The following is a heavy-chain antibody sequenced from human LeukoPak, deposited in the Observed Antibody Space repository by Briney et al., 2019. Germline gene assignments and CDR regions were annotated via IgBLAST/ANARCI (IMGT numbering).Heavy chain of an antibody. V-gene: IGHV1-69*11. CDR2: IIPVLSTA. J-gene: IGHJ4*02. CDR1: GDTFSRYA. CDR3: ARGEVPPHYFDS. Sequence: SVKVSCKASGDTFSRYAISWVRQAPGQGLEWMGRIIPVLSTANYAQKFQDRVTITADESTTTAYMEVSSLRSEDTAVYYCARGEVPPHYFDSWGQGTLVTVSS.